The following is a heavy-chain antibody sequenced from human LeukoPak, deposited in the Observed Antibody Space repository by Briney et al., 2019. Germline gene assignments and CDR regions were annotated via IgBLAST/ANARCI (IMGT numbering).Heavy chain of an antibody. D-gene: IGHD5-24*01. V-gene: IGHV3-64D*06. J-gene: IGHJ4*01. CDR2: ITGNGGST. CDR3: ACRDDYCAYDC. Sequence: GGSLRSSCSASGFTFSTYIMHWVRQAPGKGLETVSAITGNGGSTFYADSVKGRFTISRDNSKNTLYLQMSSLRAEDTAMYYCACRDDYCAYDCWGPVTLVTVSS. CDR1: GFTFSTYI.